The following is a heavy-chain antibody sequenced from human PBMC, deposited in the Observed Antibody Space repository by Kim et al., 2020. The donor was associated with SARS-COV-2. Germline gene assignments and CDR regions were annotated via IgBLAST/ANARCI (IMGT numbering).Heavy chain of an antibody. CDR3: ARDRYSSGLLDY. D-gene: IGHD6-19*01. J-gene: IGHJ4*02. V-gene: IGHV3-21*01. Sequence: YYADSVKGRFTISRDNAKNSLYLQMNSLRAEDTAVYYCARDRYSSGLLDYWGQGTLVTVSS.